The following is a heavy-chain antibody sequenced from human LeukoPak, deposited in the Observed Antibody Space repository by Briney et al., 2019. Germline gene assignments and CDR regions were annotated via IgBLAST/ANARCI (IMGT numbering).Heavy chain of an antibody. Sequence: GGSLRLSCAASGFTFSSYAMHWVRQAPGKGLEYVSAISSNGGSTYCANSVKGRFTISRDNSKNTLYLQMGSLRAEDMAVYYCARAIAAAGTVGLNYYYYYMDVWGKGTTVTVSS. CDR2: ISSNGGST. V-gene: IGHV3-64*01. CDR3: ARAIAAAGTVGLNYYYYYMDV. CDR1: GFTFSSYA. D-gene: IGHD6-13*01. J-gene: IGHJ6*03.